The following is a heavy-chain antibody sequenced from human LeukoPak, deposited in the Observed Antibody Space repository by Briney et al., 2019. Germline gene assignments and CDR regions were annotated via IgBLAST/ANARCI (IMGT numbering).Heavy chain of an antibody. CDR3: ARDRISGYRGVTDC. D-gene: IGHD5-12*01. Sequence: PGGSLRLPCAASGFTFSGYWMSWVRQAPGKGLEWVANIKQDGSEKYHVDSVKGRFTISRDNDKNSVCLQMNSLRAEDTALYYCARDRISGYRGVTDCWGQGTLVTVSS. V-gene: IGHV3-7*01. CDR1: GFTFSGYW. J-gene: IGHJ4*02. CDR2: IKQDGSEK.